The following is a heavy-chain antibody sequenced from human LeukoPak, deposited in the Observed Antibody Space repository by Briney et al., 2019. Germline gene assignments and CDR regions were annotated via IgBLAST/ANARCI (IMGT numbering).Heavy chain of an antibody. CDR3: ARARDILTGYLDAFDI. D-gene: IGHD3-9*01. J-gene: IGHJ3*02. V-gene: IGHV4-59*01. CDR2: IYYSGST. Sequence: ASKTLSLTCTVSGGSISSYYWSWIRQPPGKGLEWIGYIYYSGSTNYNPSLKSRVTISVDTSKNQFSLKLSSVTAADTAVYYCARARDILTGYLDAFDIWGQGTMVTVSS. CDR1: GGSISSYY.